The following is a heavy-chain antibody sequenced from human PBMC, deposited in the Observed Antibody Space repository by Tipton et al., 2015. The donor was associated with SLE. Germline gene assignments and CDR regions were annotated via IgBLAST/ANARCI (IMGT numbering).Heavy chain of an antibody. Sequence: LRLSCPVSGGSISSYYWSWLRQPPGKALEWIGYIYYSGSTNYNPSLKSRVTISVDTSKNQFSLKLSSVTAADTAVYYCARVGGNYYYMDVWGKGTTVTVSS. CDR2: IYYSGST. CDR1: GGSISSYY. V-gene: IGHV4-59*12. CDR3: ARVGGNYYYMDV. J-gene: IGHJ6*03. D-gene: IGHD1-14*01.